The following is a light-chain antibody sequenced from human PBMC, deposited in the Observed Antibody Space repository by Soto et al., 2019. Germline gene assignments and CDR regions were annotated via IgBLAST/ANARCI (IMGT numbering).Light chain of an antibody. Sequence: QSALTQPASVSGSPGQSTTISCTGTSSDVGTYNLVSWYQQYPGEAPKLVIYGDTQRPSGVSNRFSGSKSGNTASLTISGLQAEDEADYYCVSYTTSASYVFGTGTKLTVL. V-gene: IGLV2-14*02. CDR3: VSYTTSASYV. J-gene: IGLJ1*01. CDR1: SSDVGTYNL. CDR2: GDT.